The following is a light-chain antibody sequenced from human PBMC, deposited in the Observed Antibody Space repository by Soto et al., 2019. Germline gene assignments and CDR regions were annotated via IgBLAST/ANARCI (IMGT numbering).Light chain of an antibody. CDR2: GAS. J-gene: IGKJ2*01. CDR1: QSVSSN. V-gene: IGKV3-15*01. CDR3: QQYNAWPPLYT. Sequence: EIVMTQSPATLSVSPGERATLSCRASQSVSSNLAWYQQKPGQAPRLLIYGASTRATGVPARFSGSRSGTEFTLTISSLQSEDFAVYYCQQYNAWPPLYTFGQGTNLDIK.